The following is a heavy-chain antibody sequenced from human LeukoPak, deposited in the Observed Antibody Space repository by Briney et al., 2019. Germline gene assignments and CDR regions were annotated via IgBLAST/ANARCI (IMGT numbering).Heavy chain of an antibody. CDR2: IIPILDLA. Sequence: SAKVSCKASGGTLSNYAISWVRQAPGQGLEWMGRIIPILDLANYAQKFQDRVTITADKSRRTAYIELSSLRSEDTAVYYCAGDEALQPVFDYWGQGTLVTVSS. D-gene: IGHD2-2*01. J-gene: IGHJ4*02. CDR1: GGTLSNYA. V-gene: IGHV1-69*04. CDR3: AGDEALQPVFDY.